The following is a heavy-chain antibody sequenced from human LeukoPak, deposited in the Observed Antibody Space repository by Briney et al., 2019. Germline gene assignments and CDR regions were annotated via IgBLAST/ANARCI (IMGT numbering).Heavy chain of an antibody. CDR3: AKAYKEYCSSTSCSFDY. V-gene: IGHV3-23*01. D-gene: IGHD2-2*01. J-gene: IGHJ4*02. CDR2: ISGSGGST. CDR1: GSTFSSYA. Sequence: GGSLRLSCAASGSTFSSYAMSWVRQAPGKGLEWVSAISGSGGSTYYADSVKGRFTISRDNSKNTLYLQMNSLRAEDAAVYYCAKAYKEYCSSTSCSFDYWGQGTLVTVSS.